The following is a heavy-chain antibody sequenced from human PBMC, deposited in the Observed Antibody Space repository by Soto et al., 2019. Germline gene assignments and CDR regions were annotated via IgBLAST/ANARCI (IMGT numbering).Heavy chain of an antibody. V-gene: IGHV3-33*01. CDR3: ARAGGTTVTGLWHFDS. CDR2: IWYDGTQK. CDR1: GFIFNTYS. J-gene: IGHJ4*02. D-gene: IGHD4-17*01. Sequence: QVQLEESGGGVVQPGRSLRLSCEASGFIFNTYSMHWVRQPPVKVLQWMAAIWYDGTQKYYADSVKGRFIISRDNSKKTLYLEMNSLRADDTAVYYCARAGGTTVTGLWHFDSWGQGTLVTVYS.